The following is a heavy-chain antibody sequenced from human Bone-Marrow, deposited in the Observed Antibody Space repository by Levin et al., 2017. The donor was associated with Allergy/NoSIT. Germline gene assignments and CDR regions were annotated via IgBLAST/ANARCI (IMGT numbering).Heavy chain of an antibody. CDR3: VGGPNHRRY. CDR1: GFTVSNNY. D-gene: IGHD4/OR15-4a*01. Sequence: GESLKISCAVSGFTVSNNYMSWVRQAPGKGLEWVSVIYSFGSTEYTESVKGRFTISRDNSKNTLYLQMNSLRAEDTAVYYCVGGPNHRRYWGQGTLVTVSS. V-gene: IGHV3-53*01. J-gene: IGHJ4*02. CDR2: IYSFGST.